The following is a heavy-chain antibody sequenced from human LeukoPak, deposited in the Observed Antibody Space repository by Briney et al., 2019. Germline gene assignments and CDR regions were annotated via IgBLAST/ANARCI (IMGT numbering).Heavy chain of an antibody. Sequence: QSGGSLRLSCAASGFTFSSYSMNWVRQAPGKGLEWVSYISSASNTIYHADSVKGRFTISRDNAKSSLYLQMNSLRAEDTAMYYCARDGWFGDYNWFDPWGQGTLVTVSS. V-gene: IGHV3-48*01. J-gene: IGHJ5*02. CDR2: ISSASNTI. CDR3: ARDGWFGDYNWFDP. D-gene: IGHD3-10*01. CDR1: GFTFSSYS.